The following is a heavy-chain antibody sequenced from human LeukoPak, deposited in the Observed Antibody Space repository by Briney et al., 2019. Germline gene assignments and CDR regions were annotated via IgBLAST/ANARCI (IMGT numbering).Heavy chain of an antibody. CDR1: GFTFSNYW. D-gene: IGHD2-2*01. J-gene: IGHJ3*02. CDR2: ISGSGGTT. Sequence: GGSLRLSCAASGFTFSNYWMSWVRQAPGKGLEWVSAISGSGGTTYYADSVKGRFTISRDNSKNTLSLQMNSLRAEDTAVYYCAKDAHCSSTSCPGDAFDIWGQGTMVTVSS. V-gene: IGHV3-23*01. CDR3: AKDAHCSSTSCPGDAFDI.